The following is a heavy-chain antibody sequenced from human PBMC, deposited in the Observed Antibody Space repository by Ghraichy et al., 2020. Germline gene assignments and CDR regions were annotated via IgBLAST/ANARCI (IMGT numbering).Heavy chain of an antibody. CDR2: IYHSGST. Sequence: SETLSLTCAVSGGSISSGGYSWSWIRQPPGKGLEWIGYIYHSGSTYYNPSLKSRVTISVDRSKNQFSLKLSSVTAADTAVYYCARGHDDYGDYDAFDIWGQGTMVTVSS. J-gene: IGHJ3*02. CDR1: GGSISSGGYS. D-gene: IGHD4-17*01. CDR3: ARGHDDYGDYDAFDI. V-gene: IGHV4-30-2*01.